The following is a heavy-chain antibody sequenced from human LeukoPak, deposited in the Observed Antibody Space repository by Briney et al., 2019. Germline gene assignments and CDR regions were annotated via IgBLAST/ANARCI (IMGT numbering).Heavy chain of an antibody. CDR2: ISGSGGST. Sequence: GGSLRLSCAASGFTFSSYAMSWVRQAPGKGLQWVSAISGSGGSTYYADSVKGRFTISRDNSKNTLYLQMNSLRAEDAAVYYCAKDQDFWSGYYTNWGQGTLVTVSS. D-gene: IGHD3-3*01. CDR3: AKDQDFWSGYYTN. J-gene: IGHJ4*02. V-gene: IGHV3-23*01. CDR1: GFTFSSYA.